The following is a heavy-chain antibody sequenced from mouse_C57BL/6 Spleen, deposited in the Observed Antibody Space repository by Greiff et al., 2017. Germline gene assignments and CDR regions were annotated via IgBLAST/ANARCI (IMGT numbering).Heavy chain of an antibody. CDR2: ISSGGSYT. CDR3: ARQESYYGSSYYFDY. V-gene: IGHV5-6*01. D-gene: IGHD1-1*01. J-gene: IGHJ2*01. CDR1: GFTFSSYG. Sequence: EVKLVESGGDLVKPGGSLKLSCAASGFTFSSYGMSWVRQTPDKRLEWVATISSGGSYTYYPDSVKGRFTISRDNAKNTLYLQMSSLKSEDTAMYYCARQESYYGSSYYFDYWGQGTTLTVSS.